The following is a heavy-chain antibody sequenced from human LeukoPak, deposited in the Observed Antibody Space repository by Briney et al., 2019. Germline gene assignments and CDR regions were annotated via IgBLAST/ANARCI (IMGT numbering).Heavy chain of an antibody. CDR3: AKDSQTYYYGSGSYFNY. J-gene: IGHJ4*02. V-gene: IGHV3-23*01. CDR1: GFTFSSYA. Sequence: NPGGSLRLSCAASGFTFSSYAMSWVRQAPGQGLEWVSAVTGSGGSTYYADSVKGRFTISRDNSKNTLYLQINSLRVEDTAVYYCAKDSQTYYYGSGSYFNYWGQGTLVTVSS. D-gene: IGHD3-10*01. CDR2: VTGSGGST.